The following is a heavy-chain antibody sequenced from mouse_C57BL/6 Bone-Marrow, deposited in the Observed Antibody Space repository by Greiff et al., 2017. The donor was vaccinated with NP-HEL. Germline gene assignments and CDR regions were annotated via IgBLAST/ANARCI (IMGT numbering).Heavy chain of an antibody. CDR2: IHPSDSDT. J-gene: IGHJ4*01. Sequence: QVQLQQPGAELVKPGASVKVSCKASGYTFTSYWMHWVKQRPGQGLEWIGRIHPSDSDTNYNQKFKGQATLTFDPSSSTAYMQLSSLTSEDSAVYYCASLLFYYAMDYWGQGTSVTVSS. CDR1: GYTFTSYW. D-gene: IGHD2-10*01. V-gene: IGHV1-74*01. CDR3: ASLLFYYAMDY.